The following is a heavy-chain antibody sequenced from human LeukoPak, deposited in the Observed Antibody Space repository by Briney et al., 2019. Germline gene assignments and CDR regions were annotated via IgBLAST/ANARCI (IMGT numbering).Heavy chain of an antibody. V-gene: IGHV4-34*01. Sequence: SETLSLTRAVYGGSFSGYYWSWIRQPPGKGLEWIGEINHSGSTNYNPSLKSRVTISVDTSKNQFSLKLSSVTAADTAVYYCARLCSSTDPRDYWGQGTLVTVSS. CDR2: INHSGST. CDR1: GGSFSGYY. CDR3: ARLCSSTDPRDY. D-gene: IGHD2-2*01. J-gene: IGHJ4*02.